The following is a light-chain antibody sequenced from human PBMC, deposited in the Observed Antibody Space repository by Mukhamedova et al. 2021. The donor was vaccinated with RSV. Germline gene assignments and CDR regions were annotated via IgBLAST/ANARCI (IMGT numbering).Light chain of an antibody. CDR1: QVISNW. CDR2: EAS. J-gene: IGKJ2*01. CDR3: QQAYSFPYT. V-gene: IGKV1-12*01. Sequence: DPVSITCRASQVISNWLAWYQQKPGKAPKLLMFEASNLESRVPSRFSGSGSGTDFTLTISGLRPEDFATYYCQQAYSFPYTF.